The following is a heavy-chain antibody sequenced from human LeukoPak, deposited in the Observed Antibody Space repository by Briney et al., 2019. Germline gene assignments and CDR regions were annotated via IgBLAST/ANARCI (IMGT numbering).Heavy chain of an antibody. V-gene: IGHV3-30-3*01. Sequence: PGRSLRLSCAASGFTFSSYAMHWVRQAPGKGLEWVAVISYDGSNKYYADSVKGRFTISRDNSKNTLYLQMNSLRAEDTAVYYCAKDFSSSRTAYYMDVWGKGTTVTVSS. J-gene: IGHJ6*03. D-gene: IGHD6-6*01. CDR3: AKDFSSSRTAYYMDV. CDR1: GFTFSSYA. CDR2: ISYDGSNK.